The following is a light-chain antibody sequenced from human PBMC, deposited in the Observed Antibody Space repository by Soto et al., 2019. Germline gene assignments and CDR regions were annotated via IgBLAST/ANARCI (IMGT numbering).Light chain of an antibody. Sequence: SYELTQPPSVSVAPGQTARITCGGNNIGSKSVHWYQQKPGQAPVLVVYADGDRPSGIPERISGSNSGNTATLTISRVEAGDEADYYCQLWDSTRDHHVFGSGTKVTVL. V-gene: IGLV3-21*02. CDR3: QLWDSTRDHHV. CDR1: NIGSKS. J-gene: IGLJ1*01. CDR2: ADG.